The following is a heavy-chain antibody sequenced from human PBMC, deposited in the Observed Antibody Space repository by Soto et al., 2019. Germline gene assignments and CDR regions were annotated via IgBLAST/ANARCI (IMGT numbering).Heavy chain of an antibody. CDR2: IYGSGTT. V-gene: IGHV4-4*07. J-gene: IGHJ5*02. CDR1: GDSIRGSH. CDR3: VKYYRADGPGWFDP. D-gene: IGHD3-10*01. Sequence: QVQLQESGPGLVKPSETLSLTCIVSGDSIRGSHWSWIRQTAAKGLEWIGRIYGSGTTNYNPSLKSRVSMSVDTSRNQFSLNLKSVTAADAAVYYCVKYYRADGPGWFDPWGQGVLVTVSS.